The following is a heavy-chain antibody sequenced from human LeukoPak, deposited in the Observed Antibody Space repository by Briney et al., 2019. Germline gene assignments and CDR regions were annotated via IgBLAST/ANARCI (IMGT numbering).Heavy chain of an antibody. V-gene: IGHV3-21*01. J-gene: IGHJ4*02. D-gene: IGHD2/OR15-2a*01. CDR3: VRAMAGRAGEYYLDY. CDR1: GFTFSSYR. Sequence: GGSLRLSCEASGFTFSSYRMNWVRQAPGKGLEGVSSISSSSTYMYYAGSVKGRFTISRDNAWNSLYLQMNSLRAEDTAEYYCVRAMAGRAGEYYLDYWGQGTLVTVSS. CDR2: ISSSSTYM.